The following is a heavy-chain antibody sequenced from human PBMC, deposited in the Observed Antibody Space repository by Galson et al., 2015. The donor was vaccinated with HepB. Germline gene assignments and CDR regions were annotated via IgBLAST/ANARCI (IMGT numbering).Heavy chain of an antibody. CDR1: GFTVSSNY. V-gene: IGHV3-53*01. Sequence: SLRLSCAASGFTVSSNYMNWVRQAPGKGLEWVSVISSGDITYCADSVKGRFTVSRDNSKNTLYLQMNSLRAEDTAVYYCARAVRLAVARAFDIWGQGTMVTVSS. CDR3: ARAVRLAVARAFDI. D-gene: IGHD6-19*01. CDR2: ISSGDIT. J-gene: IGHJ3*02.